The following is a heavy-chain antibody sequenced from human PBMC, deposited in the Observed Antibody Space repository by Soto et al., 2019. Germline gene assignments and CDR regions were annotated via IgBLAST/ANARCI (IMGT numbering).Heavy chain of an antibody. Sequence: ASLKGSCKASGYSFTIYPILWVRQAPGQRPEWMGWINAGNGNTQYSQKFQGRVTMTRDTSASTAYMELRSLRSEDTAVYYCARGGRVDVYTYGIDIWGQGSMVTVSS. V-gene: IGHV1-3*01. CDR1: GYSFTIYP. D-gene: IGHD3-16*01. CDR3: ARGGRVDVYTYGIDI. J-gene: IGHJ6*02. CDR2: INAGNGNT.